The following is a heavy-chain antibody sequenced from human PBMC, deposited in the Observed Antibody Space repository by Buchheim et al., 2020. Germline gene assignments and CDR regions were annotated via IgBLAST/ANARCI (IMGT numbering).Heavy chain of an antibody. D-gene: IGHD3-10*01. CDR1: GGSISSSSYY. J-gene: IGHJ4*02. V-gene: IGHV4-39*01. CDR2: IYYSGST. CDR3: ARQPPTPQVLLWFGETEAPAGPVDY. Sequence: QLQLQESGPGLVKPSETLSLTCTVSGGSISSSSYYWGWIRQPPGKGLEWIGSIYYSGSTYYNPSLKSRVTISVDTSKNQFSLKLSSVTAADTAVYYCARQPPTPQVLLWFGETEAPAGPVDYWGQGTL.